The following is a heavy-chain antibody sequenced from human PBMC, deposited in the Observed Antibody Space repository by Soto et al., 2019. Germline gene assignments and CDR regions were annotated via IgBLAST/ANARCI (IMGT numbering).Heavy chain of an antibody. V-gene: IGHV4-39*01. CDR1: GGSISSSSYY. D-gene: IGHD4-17*01. CDR3: ARTHDYGDYGDY. Sequence: PSETLSLTCTVSGGSISSSSYYWGWIRQPPGKGLEWIGSIFYSGSTYYNPSLKSRVTISVDTSKNQFSLKLSSVTAADTAVYYCARTHDYGDYGDYWGQGTLVTVS. J-gene: IGHJ4*02. CDR2: IFYSGST.